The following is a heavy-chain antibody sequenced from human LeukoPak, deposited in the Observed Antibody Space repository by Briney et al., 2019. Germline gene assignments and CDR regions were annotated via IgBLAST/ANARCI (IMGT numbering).Heavy chain of an antibody. CDR3: ARDIVVVTAPLPLYYFDY. CDR1: GFTFSSYW. J-gene: IGHJ4*02. CDR2: IKQDGSEK. V-gene: IGHV3-7*01. Sequence: GGSLRLSCAASGFTFSSYWMSWVRQAPGKGLEWVANIKQDGSEKYYVDSVKGRFTISRDNAKNSLYLQMNSLRAEDTAVYYCARDIVVVTAPLPLYYFDYWGQGTLVTVSS. D-gene: IGHD2-21*02.